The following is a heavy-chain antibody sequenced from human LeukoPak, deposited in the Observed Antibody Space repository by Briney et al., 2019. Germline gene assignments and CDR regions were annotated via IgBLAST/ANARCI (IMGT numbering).Heavy chain of an antibody. J-gene: IGHJ6*03. V-gene: IGHV4-34*01. CDR1: VGSFSGYY. CDR2: INHSGST. Sequence: SETLSLTCAVYVGSFSGYYWSWIRQPPGKGLEWIGDINHSGSTNYNPSLKSRVTISVDTSKNQFSLKLSSVTAADTAVYYCARHGYIDILTGYYIYYYYYMDVWGKGTTVTISS. D-gene: IGHD3-9*01. CDR3: ARHGYIDILTGYYIYYYYYMDV.